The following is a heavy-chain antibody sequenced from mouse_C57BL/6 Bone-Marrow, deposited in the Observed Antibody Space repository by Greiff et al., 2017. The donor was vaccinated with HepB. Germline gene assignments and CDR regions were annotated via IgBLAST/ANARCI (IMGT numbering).Heavy chain of an antibody. V-gene: IGHV5-15*01. CDR3: ARGGTRGYFDV. Sequence: EVKVVESGGCLVQPGGSLKLSCAASGFTFSDYGMAWVRQAPRKGPEWVAFISNLAYSIYYADTVTGRFTISRENAKKPLYLEMSSLRSEDTAMYYCARGGTRGYFDVWGTGTTVTVSS. CDR1: GFTFSDYG. D-gene: IGHD3-3*01. J-gene: IGHJ1*03. CDR2: ISNLAYSI.